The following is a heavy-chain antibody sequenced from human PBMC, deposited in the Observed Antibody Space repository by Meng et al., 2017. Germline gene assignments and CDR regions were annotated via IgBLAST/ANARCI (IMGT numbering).Heavy chain of an antibody. J-gene: IGHJ6*02. D-gene: IGHD2-2*02. Sequence: GESLKISCKGSGYSFTSYWIGWVRQMPGKGLEWMGIIYPGDSDTRYSPSFQGQVTISADKSISTAYLQWSSLKASDTAMYYCARTRVVVPAAIEGPYGMDVWGQGNMVNVAS. CDR3: ARTRVVVPAAIEGPYGMDV. V-gene: IGHV5-51*01. CDR1: GYSFTSYW. CDR2: IYPGDSDT.